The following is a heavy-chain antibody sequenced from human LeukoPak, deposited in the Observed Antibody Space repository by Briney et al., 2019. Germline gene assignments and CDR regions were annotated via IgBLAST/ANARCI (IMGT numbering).Heavy chain of an antibody. V-gene: IGHV4-4*07. CDR3: ARDQYFDFWSSNATPHYFDY. J-gene: IGHJ4*02. CDR1: SGSINGHY. CDR2: IYTSGAT. Sequence: PSETLSLTCTITSGSINGHYWSWIRQPAGKEMQWIGRIYTSGATNYNPSFKSRVAMSIDTSKKEFTLELTSVTAADTAVYFCARDQYFDFWSSNATPHYFDYWGPGSRVTVSS. D-gene: IGHD3-3*01.